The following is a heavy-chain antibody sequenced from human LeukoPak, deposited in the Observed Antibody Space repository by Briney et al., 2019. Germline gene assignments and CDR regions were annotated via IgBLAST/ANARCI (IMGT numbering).Heavy chain of an antibody. J-gene: IGHJ4*02. CDR2: IYSGGST. Sequence: GGSLRLSCVVSGFSISSNYMSWVRQAPGKGLEWVSVIYSGGSTYYADSVKGRFTISRDNSKNTLYLQMNGLRAEDTAVYYCARDDYGRADYWGQGTLVTVSS. CDR3: ARDDYGRADY. CDR1: GFSISSNY. D-gene: IGHD3-10*02. V-gene: IGHV3-53*01.